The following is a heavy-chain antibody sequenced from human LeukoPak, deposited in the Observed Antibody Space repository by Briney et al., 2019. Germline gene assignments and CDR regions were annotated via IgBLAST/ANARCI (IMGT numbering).Heavy chain of an antibody. J-gene: IGHJ4*02. CDR2: ISYDGSNK. CDR1: GFTFSSYA. CDR3: ATPLGDGYQVLNYFDY. D-gene: IGHD5-18*01. Sequence: PWGSLRLSCAASGFTFSSYAMHWVRQAPGTGLEWVAVISYDGSNKYYADSVNGRFTISRDNFRNTLYVQMHRLRDEDNALYYCATPLGDGYQVLNYFDYWGQGTLVSVFS. V-gene: IGHV3-30*04.